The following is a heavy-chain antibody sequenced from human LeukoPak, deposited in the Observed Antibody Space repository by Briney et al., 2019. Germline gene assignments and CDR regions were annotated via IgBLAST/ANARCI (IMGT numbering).Heavy chain of an antibody. D-gene: IGHD3-22*01. J-gene: IGHJ3*02. Sequence: SETLSLTCTVSGGSISSYYWSWIRQPPGKGLEWIGYIYYSGSTNYNPSLKSRVTISVDTSKNQFSLKLSSVTAADPAVYYCATDSSGYLGAFDIWGQGTMVTVSS. V-gene: IGHV4-59*01. CDR2: IYYSGST. CDR1: GGSISSYY. CDR3: ATDSSGYLGAFDI.